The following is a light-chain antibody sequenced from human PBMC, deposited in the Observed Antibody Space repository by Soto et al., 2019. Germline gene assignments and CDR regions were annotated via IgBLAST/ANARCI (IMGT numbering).Light chain of an antibody. CDR1: QSVSSY. J-gene: IGKJ1*01. CDR2: DAS. V-gene: IGKV3-11*01. CDR3: QQRSNWPPT. Sequence: EIVLTQSPATLSLSPGERATLSCRASQSVSSYLAWYQQKPGQAPRLLIYDASTRATGIPARVSGSGSGTDFTRTITSLEPEDFAVYYCQQRSNWPPTFGQGTKVEIK.